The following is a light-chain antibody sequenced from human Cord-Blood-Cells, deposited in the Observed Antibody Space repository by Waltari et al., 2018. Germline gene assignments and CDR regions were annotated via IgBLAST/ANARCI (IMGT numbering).Light chain of an antibody. J-gene: IGLJ1*01. CDR1: SSDVGCYTL. CDR3: CSYAGSSTDV. CDR2: EGS. V-gene: IGLV2-23*01. Sequence: QSALTQPAPVSGSPGQSITPSCPGTSSDVGCYTLVSWYQQHPGKAPNLMIYEGSKRPSGVSNRFSGSKSGNTASLTISGLQAESEADYYCCSYAGSSTDVFGTGTKVTVL.